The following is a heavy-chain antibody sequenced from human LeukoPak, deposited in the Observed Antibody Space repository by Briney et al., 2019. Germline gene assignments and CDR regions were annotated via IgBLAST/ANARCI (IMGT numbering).Heavy chain of an antibody. CDR2: IDWDDNK. CDR3: ARHLLVGAATPYNWFDP. J-gene: IGHJ5*02. CDR1: GFSLSTSGMC. Sequence: ESGPTLVNPTQTLTLTCAFSGFSLSTSGMCVSWIRQPPGKALEWLARIDWDDNKFYSTSLKTRLTISKDPSKNQVVLTMTNMDPVDTATYYCARHLLVGAATPYNWFDPWGQGTLVTVSS. V-gene: IGHV2-70*17. D-gene: IGHD1-26*01.